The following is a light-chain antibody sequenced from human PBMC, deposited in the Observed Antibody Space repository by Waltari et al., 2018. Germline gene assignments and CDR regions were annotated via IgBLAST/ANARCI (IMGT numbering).Light chain of an antibody. Sequence: QSALTQPRSVSGSPGQSVTISCTGTSSDVGSYNFVSWYQQHPGKAPKLIIYDVIKRPSGVPDRFSGSKAGNTASLTISGLQAEDEADYYCCSYAGIYTYVFGVGTQVTVL. CDR2: DVI. J-gene: IGLJ1*01. CDR3: CSYAGIYTYV. CDR1: SSDVGSYNF. V-gene: IGLV2-11*01.